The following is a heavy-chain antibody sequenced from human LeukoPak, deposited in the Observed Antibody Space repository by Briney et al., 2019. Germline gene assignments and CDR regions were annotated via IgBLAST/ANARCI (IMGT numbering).Heavy chain of an antibody. J-gene: IGHJ4*02. D-gene: IGHD5-18*01. CDR1: GGSISSGSYY. V-gene: IGHV4-39*07. CDR3: AKETASYGQYFDY. Sequence: PSETLSLTCTVSGGSISSGSYYWSWIRQPPGKGLEWIGSIYYSGSTYYNPSLKSRVTISVDTSKNQFSLKLSSVTAADTAVYYCAKETASYGQYFDYWGQGTLVTVSS. CDR2: IYYSGST.